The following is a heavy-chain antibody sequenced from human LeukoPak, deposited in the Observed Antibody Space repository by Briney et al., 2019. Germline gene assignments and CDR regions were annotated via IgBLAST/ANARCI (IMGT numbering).Heavy chain of an antibody. CDR1: GFTFSSYA. V-gene: IGHV3-23*01. CDR2: ISGSGGST. D-gene: IGHD3-10*01. CDR3: AKAKYYYGSGSTFFDY. J-gene: IGHJ4*02. Sequence: GGSLRLSCAASGFTFSSYAMSWVRQAPGKGLEWVSAISGSGGSTYYADSVKGRFTISRDNSKNTLYLQMNSLRAEDTAVYYCAKAKYYYGSGSTFFDYWGRGTLVTVSS.